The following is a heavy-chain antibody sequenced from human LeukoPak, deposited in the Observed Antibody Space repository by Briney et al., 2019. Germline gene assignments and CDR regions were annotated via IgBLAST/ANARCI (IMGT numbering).Heavy chain of an antibody. CDR2: ISSSSSYI. CDR1: GFTFSSYS. J-gene: IGHJ4*02. D-gene: IGHD3-22*01. Sequence: GGSLRLSCAASGFTFSSYSMNWVRQAPGKGLEWVSSISSSSSYIYYADLVKGRFTISGDNAKNSLYLQMNSLRAEDTAVYYCARAYYYDSSGVPYYFDYWGQGTLVTVSS. CDR3: ARAYYYDSSGVPYYFDY. V-gene: IGHV3-21*01.